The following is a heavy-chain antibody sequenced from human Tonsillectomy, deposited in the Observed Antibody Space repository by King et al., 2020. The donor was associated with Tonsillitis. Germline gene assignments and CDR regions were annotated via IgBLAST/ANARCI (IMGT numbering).Heavy chain of an antibody. J-gene: IGHJ4*02. CDR1: GFTFDDYA. D-gene: IGHD3-22*01. CDR3: AKDLYDSSGYPKGPFDY. Sequence: VQLVESGGGLVHPGRSLRLSCAASGFTFDDYAMHWVRQAPGKGLEWVSGISWNSGSIGYADSVKGRFTISRDNAKNSLYLQMNSLRAEDTALYYCAKDLYDSSGYPKGPFDYWGQGTLVTVSS. V-gene: IGHV3-9*01. CDR2: ISWNSGSI.